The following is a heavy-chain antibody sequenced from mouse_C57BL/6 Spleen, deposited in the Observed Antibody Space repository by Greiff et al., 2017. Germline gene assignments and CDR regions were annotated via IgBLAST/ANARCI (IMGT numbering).Heavy chain of an antibody. Sequence: QVQLQQPGAELVRPGTSVKLSCKASGYTFTSYWMHWVKQRPGQGLEWIGVIDPSASYTNYNQKFKGKATLTVDTSSSTAYMQLSSLTSEDSAVYYCAILDGYYPSFDYWGQGTTLTVSS. J-gene: IGHJ2*01. D-gene: IGHD2-3*01. V-gene: IGHV1-59*01. CDR1: GYTFTSYW. CDR2: IDPSASYT. CDR3: AILDGYYPSFDY.